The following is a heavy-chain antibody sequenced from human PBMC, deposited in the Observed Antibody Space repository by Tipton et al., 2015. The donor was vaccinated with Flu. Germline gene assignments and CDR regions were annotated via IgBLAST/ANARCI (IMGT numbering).Heavy chain of an antibody. D-gene: IGHD2-15*01. Sequence: GLVKPSETLSLTCSVSGGSISSYFWNWIRQAPGKGLEWIGNVYYSGSTDYNPNLKGRVSMSLDSSKSQFTLKLSSVTAADTAVYFCARDSAVVPRALDYWGQGILVTVSS. J-gene: IGHJ4*02. V-gene: IGHV4-59*01. CDR3: ARDSAVVPRALDY. CDR2: VYYSGST. CDR1: GGSISSYF.